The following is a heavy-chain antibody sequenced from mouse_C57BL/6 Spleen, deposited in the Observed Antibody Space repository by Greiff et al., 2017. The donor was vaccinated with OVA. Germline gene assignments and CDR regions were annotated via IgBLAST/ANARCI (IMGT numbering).Heavy chain of an antibody. CDR2: FHPYNDDT. D-gene: IGHD1-1*01. Sequence: VKLVESGAELVKPGASVKMSCKASGYTFTTYPIEWMKQNHGKSLEWIGNFHPYNDDTKYNEKFKGKATLTVEKSSSTVYLELSRLTSDDSAVYYCAIYYYGSSYYAMDYWGQGTSVTVSS. V-gene: IGHV1-47*01. CDR1: GYTFTTYP. J-gene: IGHJ4*01. CDR3: AIYYYGSSYYAMDY.